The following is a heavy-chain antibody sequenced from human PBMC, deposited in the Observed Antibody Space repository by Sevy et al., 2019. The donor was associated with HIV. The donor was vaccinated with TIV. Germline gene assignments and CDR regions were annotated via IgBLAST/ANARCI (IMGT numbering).Heavy chain of an antibody. D-gene: IGHD2-15*01. CDR3: ARFYCSGGSCYDKRDLFDY. CDR1: GYTFTAYY. Sequence: ASVKVSCKASGYTFTAYYLYWVRQAPGQGLEWMGRTNPNTGGTNSAQKFQGRVTMTRDTSISTAYMELTRLRSDDTAVYYCARFYCSGGSCYDKRDLFDYWGQGTLVTVSS. V-gene: IGHV1-2*06. CDR2: TNPNTGGT. J-gene: IGHJ4*02.